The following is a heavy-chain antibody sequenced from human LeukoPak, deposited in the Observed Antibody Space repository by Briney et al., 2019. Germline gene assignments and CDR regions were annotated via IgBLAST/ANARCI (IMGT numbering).Heavy chain of an antibody. J-gene: IGHJ4*02. Sequence: SETLSHTRTVSGGSISSYYWSRIRQPQGKGLEWIGYIYYSGSTNYNPSLKSRVTISVDTSKNQFSLKLSSVTAADTAVYYCATHYGSGPFDYWGQGTLVTVSS. CDR1: GGSISSYY. CDR2: IYYSGST. CDR3: ATHYGSGPFDY. V-gene: IGHV4-59*01. D-gene: IGHD3-10*01.